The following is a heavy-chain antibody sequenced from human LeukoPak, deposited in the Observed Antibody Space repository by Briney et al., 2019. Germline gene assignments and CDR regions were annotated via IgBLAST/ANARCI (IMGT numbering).Heavy chain of an antibody. Sequence: SETLSLTCTVSGGSISSYYWSWIRQPPGKGLEWIGYIYYSGSTNYNPSLKSRVTISVDTSKNQFSLKLSSVTAADTAVYYCARDGNIAVAGTYYYYYYGMDVWGQGNTVTVS. CDR3: ARDGNIAVAGTYYYYYYGMDV. D-gene: IGHD6-19*01. V-gene: IGHV4-59*12. CDR2: IYYSGST. J-gene: IGHJ6*02. CDR1: GGSISSYY.